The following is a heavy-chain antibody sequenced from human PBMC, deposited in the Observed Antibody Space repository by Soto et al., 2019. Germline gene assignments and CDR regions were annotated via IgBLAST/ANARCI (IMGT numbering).Heavy chain of an antibody. CDR3: ARVRSMVRGVIDNWFDP. CDR1: GGTFSSYA. J-gene: IGHJ5*02. V-gene: IGHV1-69*01. Sequence: QVPLVQSGAEVKKPGSSVTVSCKASGGTFSSYAIHWVRQAPGQGLEWMGGIIPMYGPAKYAQRFQGRVTITADESTTTVYMELTSLTSQDTAVYYCARVRSMVRGVIDNWFDPWGHGTLVTVSS. CDR2: IIPMYGPA. D-gene: IGHD3-10*01.